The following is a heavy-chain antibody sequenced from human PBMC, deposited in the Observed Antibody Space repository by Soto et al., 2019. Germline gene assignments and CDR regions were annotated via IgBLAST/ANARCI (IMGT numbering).Heavy chain of an antibody. CDR2: INHSGST. D-gene: IGHD6-19*01. V-gene: IGHV4-34*01. CDR1: GGSFSGYY. CDR3: ARGWTYSSGWYSGYYYGMDV. J-gene: IGHJ6*02. Sequence: ETLSLTCAVYGGSFSGYYWSWIRQPPGKGLEWIGEINHSGSTNYNPSLKSRVTISVDTSKNQFSLKLSSVTAADTAVYYCARGWTYSSGWYSGYYYGMDVWGQGTTVTVSS.